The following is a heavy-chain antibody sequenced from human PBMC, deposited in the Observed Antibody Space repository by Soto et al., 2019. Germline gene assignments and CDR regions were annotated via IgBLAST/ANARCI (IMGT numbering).Heavy chain of an antibody. D-gene: IGHD4-17*01. CDR2: VYNTGGS. CDR1: SGPSSSYN. CDR3: VRLGIGYGPGLVDV. Sequence: QVQLQQSGPRLVKPSETLSLTCTVSSGPSSSYNWGWIRQSPGRRLEWIGYVYNTGGSGYNPSLESRVPLSADTSTHVISLPLTSVTAADPAVYYCVRLGIGYGPGLVDVWGQGTTVTVSS. V-gene: IGHV4-59*12. J-gene: IGHJ6*02.